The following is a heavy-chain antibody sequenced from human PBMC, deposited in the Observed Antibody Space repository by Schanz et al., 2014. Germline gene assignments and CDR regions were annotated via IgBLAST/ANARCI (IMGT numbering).Heavy chain of an antibody. J-gene: IGHJ4*02. D-gene: IGHD2-2*01. CDR2: IYYSGST. CDR1: SASIRTYY. V-gene: IGHV4-59*01. CDR3: ARCRVVPAAPEFDY. Sequence: QVQLQESGPGLVKPSETLSLTCTVSSASIRTYYWSWIRQPPGKGLEWIGYIYYSGSTTYNPSLKSRVTITVDTSKKQFSLNLSSVTAADTAVYYCARCRVVPAAPEFDYWGQGILVTVSS.